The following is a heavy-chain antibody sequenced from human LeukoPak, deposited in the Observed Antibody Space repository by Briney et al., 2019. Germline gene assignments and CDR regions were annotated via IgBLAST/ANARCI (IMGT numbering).Heavy chain of an antibody. CDR1: GFTFSSYS. J-gene: IGHJ4*02. CDR3: ARVGYSSGWYDY. Sequence: PGGSLRLSCAASGFTFSSYSMNWVRQAPGKGPEWVSSISSSSSYIYYADSVKGRFTISRDNAKNSLYLQMNSLRAEDTAVYYCARVGYSSGWYDYWGQGTLVTVSS. D-gene: IGHD6-19*01. CDR2: ISSSSSYI. V-gene: IGHV3-21*01.